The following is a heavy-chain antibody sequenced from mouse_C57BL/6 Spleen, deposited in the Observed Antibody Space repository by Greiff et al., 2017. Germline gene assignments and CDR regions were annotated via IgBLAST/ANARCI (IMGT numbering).Heavy chain of an antibody. D-gene: IGHD1-1*01. Sequence: VQLVESGPGLVQPSQSLSITCTVSGFSLTSYGVNWVRQSPGKGLEWLGVIWRGGGTDYNAAFISRLSISKDNSKSQVFFKMNSLQADDTSIDYCARRGGSSVFGYWGQGTTLTVSS. CDR3: ARRGGSSVFGY. CDR2: IWRGGGT. V-gene: IGHV2-2*01. J-gene: IGHJ2*01. CDR1: GFSLTSYG.